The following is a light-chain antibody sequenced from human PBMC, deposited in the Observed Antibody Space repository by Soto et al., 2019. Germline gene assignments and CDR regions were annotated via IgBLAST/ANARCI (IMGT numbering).Light chain of an antibody. V-gene: IGKV1-6*01. J-gene: IGKJ1*01. CDR1: QGISNE. CDR2: GAS. Sequence: IQMTQSPSSLSASVGDRVTITCRASQGISNELGWYQQRPGKAPKVLIYGASNLQSGVPSRFSGRASGTDFTLTISSLLPEDFATYYCLQDDTYPWTFGQGTKVEMK. CDR3: LQDDTYPWT.